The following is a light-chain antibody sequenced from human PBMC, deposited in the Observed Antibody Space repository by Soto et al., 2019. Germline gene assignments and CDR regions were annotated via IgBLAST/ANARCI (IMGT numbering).Light chain of an antibody. CDR1: QSIGVD. Sequence: EIALTQSPVTLSLSPGEGATLSCKASQSIGVDLAWYQQKPGQAPRLLIYDASTRATGIPGRFTGSGSGTDFTLTISNLEAADFAFYYCQQRGNWPRTWAFGQGTKVEV. J-gene: IGKJ1*01. CDR2: DAS. V-gene: IGKV3-11*01. CDR3: QQRGNWPRTWA.